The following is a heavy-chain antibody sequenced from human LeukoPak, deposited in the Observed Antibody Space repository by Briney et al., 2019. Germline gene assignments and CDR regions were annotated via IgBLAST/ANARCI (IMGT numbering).Heavy chain of an antibody. V-gene: IGHV3-7*01. Sequence: HPGGSLRLSCAASGFTFSAYAMNWVRQAPGQGLEWVANIKHDGSEEYCVDSVKGRFTISRDDGRNSVSLQMNSVRAEDTAVYYCGYTNNFYHWGQGTLVGVSS. CDR1: GFTFSAYA. CDR2: IKHDGSEE. D-gene: IGHD3-16*02. CDR3: GYTNNFYH. J-gene: IGHJ4*02.